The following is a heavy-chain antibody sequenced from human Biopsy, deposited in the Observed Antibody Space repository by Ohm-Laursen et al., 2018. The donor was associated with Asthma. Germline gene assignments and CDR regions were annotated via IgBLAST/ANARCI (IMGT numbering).Heavy chain of an antibody. Sequence: TLSLTCTVSGGSMTSGGHTWNWIRQIPGKGLEWIGYIFDSEGSYYNPSLKSRVMISLDTSQNQFSLSLNSMTAADTAVYFCARGSGLYPESPFDYWGQGTLVTVSS. D-gene: IGHD2-15*01. V-gene: IGHV4-31*03. CDR2: IFDSEGS. CDR3: ARGSGLYPESPFDY. J-gene: IGHJ4*02. CDR1: GGSMTSGGHT.